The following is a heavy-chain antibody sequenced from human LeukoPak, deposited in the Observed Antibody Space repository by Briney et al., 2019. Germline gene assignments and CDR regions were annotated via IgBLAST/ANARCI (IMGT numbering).Heavy chain of an antibody. CDR2: ISSDGSNT. V-gene: IGHV3-74*01. CDR1: GFTFNSYW. CDR3: AKRGDGGAWYDY. Sequence: HSGGSLRLSCAVSGFTFNSYWMDWVRQAPGKGLVWVSRISSDGSNTAYADSVKGRFTISRDNAKNTLYLQMSSLRAEDTAVYYCAKRGDGGAWYDYWGQGTPVIVSS. D-gene: IGHD6-19*01. J-gene: IGHJ4*02.